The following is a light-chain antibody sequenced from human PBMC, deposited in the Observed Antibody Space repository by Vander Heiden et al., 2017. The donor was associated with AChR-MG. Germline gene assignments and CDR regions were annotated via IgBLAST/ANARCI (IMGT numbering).Light chain of an antibody. V-gene: IGKV3-20*01. CDR1: QRGSSSY. CDR2: GAS. J-gene: IGKJ4*01. CDR3: QQYGSSPLT. Sequence: VLTPSAGTLSWSPGERATRSWRASQRGSSSYLAWYQQKPGQAPRLLIYGASSRATSIPDRFSGSGSGTDFTLIISRLEPEDFAVYYCQQYGSSPLTFGGGTKVEIK.